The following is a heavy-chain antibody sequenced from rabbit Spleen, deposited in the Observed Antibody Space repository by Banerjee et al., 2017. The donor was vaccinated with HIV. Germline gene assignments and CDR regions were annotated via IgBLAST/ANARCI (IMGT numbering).Heavy chain of an antibody. D-gene: IGHD1-1*01. J-gene: IGHJ4*01. CDR2: IDPIFGTT. V-gene: IGHV1S7*01. Sequence: QLVESGGGLVQPGGSLKLSCKASGFDFSRYYMCWVRQAPGKGLEWIGYIDPIFGTTNYASWVNGRFTISSHNAQNTLYLQLTSLTAADTATYFCARDLVAVIGWNFNLWGPGTLVTVS. CDR1: GFDFSRYY. CDR3: ARDLVAVIGWNFNL.